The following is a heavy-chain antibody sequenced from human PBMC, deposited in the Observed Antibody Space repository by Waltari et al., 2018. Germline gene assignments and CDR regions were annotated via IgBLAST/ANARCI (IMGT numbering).Heavy chain of an antibody. Sequence: EVQLLESGGVLVHPGGSLRLSCAASGFTFDTHAMTWVRQAPGKGVEGVAYITGSGSTVHYADSVKGRFIISRDNSNKTLYLQINSLRAEDTALYYCARSGNSAWYFGVFLDYWGQGSRVTVSS. CDR2: ITGSGSTV. D-gene: IGHD6-19*01. CDR3: ARSGNSAWYFGVFLDY. V-gene: IGHV3-23*01. CDR1: GFTFDTHA. J-gene: IGHJ4*02.